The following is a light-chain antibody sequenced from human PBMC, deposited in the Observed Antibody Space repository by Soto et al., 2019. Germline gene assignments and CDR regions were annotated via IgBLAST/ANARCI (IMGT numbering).Light chain of an antibody. CDR3: QLSDSSLT. CDR2: AAS. V-gene: IGKV1-39*01. Sequence: DIQMTQSPSCLSASVGDRVAITFRASHNINTYLNWYQQRPGKAPRLLIYAASSVQGGVPSRFSGSGSGTDFTLTISSLQPEDFATYYCQLSDSSLTFGQGTRLEI. J-gene: IGKJ5*01. CDR1: HNINTY.